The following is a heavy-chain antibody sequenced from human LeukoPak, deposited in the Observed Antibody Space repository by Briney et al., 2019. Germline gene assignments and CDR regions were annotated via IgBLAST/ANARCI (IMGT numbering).Heavy chain of an antibody. D-gene: IGHD1-26*01. Sequence: PGGSLRLSCAASGFTFSSYTMNWVRQAPGKGLEWVSYISSSGSTIYYADSVKGRFTISRDNAKNSLYLQMNSLRAEDTAVYYCARDRYSGFDYWGQGTLVTVSS. CDR1: GFTFSSYT. V-gene: IGHV3-48*04. J-gene: IGHJ4*02. CDR3: ARDRYSGFDY. CDR2: ISSSGSTI.